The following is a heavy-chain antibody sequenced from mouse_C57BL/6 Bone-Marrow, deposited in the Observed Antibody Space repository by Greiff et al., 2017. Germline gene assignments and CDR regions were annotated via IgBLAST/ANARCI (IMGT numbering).Heavy chain of an antibody. Sequence: SGAELVRPGASVTLSCKASGYTFTDYEMHWVKQTPVHGLEWIGAIDPETGGTAYNQKFKGKDILTADKSSSTAYMELLSLTSEDSAVYYCTLYGSYYFDYWGQGTTLTVSS. CDR3: TLYGSYYFDY. CDR1: GYTFTDYE. D-gene: IGHD1-1*01. V-gene: IGHV1-15*01. J-gene: IGHJ2*01. CDR2: IDPETGGT.